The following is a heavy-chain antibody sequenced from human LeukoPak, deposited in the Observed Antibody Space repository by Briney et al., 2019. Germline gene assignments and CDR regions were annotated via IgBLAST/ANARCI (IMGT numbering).Heavy chain of an antibody. CDR3: ARAAGWFDP. CDR1: GFTFSDFY. CDR2: ISSSGNTI. V-gene: IGHV3-11*04. J-gene: IGHJ5*02. Sequence: GGSLRLSCAASGFTFSDFYMAWIRQAPGKGLEWVSYISSSGNTIYYADSVKGRFTISRDNARNSLYLQRNSLRADDTAVYYCARAAGWFDPWGQGTLVTVSS.